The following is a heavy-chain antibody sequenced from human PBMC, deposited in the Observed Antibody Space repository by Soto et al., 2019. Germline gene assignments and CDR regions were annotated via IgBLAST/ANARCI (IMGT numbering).Heavy chain of an antibody. CDR2: IIPIFGTA. CDR3: ARGIIPGKRNWFDP. D-gene: IGHD3-16*01. J-gene: IGHJ5*02. CDR1: GGTFSSYA. V-gene: IGHV1-69*12. Sequence: QVQLVQSGAEVKKPGSSVKVSCKASGGTFSSYAISWVRQAPGQGLEWMGGIIPIFGTANYAQKFQGRVTXXAXEXXSTAYMELSSLRSEDTAVYYCARGIIPGKRNWFDPWGQGTLVTVSS.